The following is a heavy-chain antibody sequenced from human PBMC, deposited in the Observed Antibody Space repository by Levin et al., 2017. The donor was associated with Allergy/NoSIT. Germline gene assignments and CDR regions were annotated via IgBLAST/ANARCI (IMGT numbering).Heavy chain of an antibody. Sequence: GGSLRLSCAASGFTFSSYGMHWVRQAPGKGLEWVAVIWYDGSNKYYADSVKGRFTISRDNSKNTLYLQMNSLRAEDTAVYYCARRGRGDSSGYYGYYFDYWGQGTLVTVSS. D-gene: IGHD3-22*01. CDR1: GFTFSSYG. J-gene: IGHJ4*02. CDR3: ARRGRGDSSGYYGYYFDY. V-gene: IGHV3-33*01. CDR2: IWYDGSNK.